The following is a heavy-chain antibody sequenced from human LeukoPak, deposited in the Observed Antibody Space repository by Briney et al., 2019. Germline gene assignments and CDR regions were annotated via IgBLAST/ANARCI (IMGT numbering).Heavy chain of an antibody. D-gene: IGHD3-10*01. CDR3: ARDPGSITMVRGVPYYGMDV. CDR2: IYSGGST. Sequence: GGSLRLSCAASGFTVSSNYMSWVRQAPGKGLEWVSVIYSGGSTYYADSVKGRFIISRDNSKNTLYLQMNSLRAEDTAVYYCARDPGSITMVRGVPYYGMDVWGQGTTVTVSS. J-gene: IGHJ6*02. V-gene: IGHV3-66*01. CDR1: GFTVSSNY.